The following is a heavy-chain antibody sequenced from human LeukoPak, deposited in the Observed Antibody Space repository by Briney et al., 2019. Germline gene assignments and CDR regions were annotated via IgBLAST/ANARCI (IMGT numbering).Heavy chain of an antibody. CDR3: SNKRDY. CDR2: TNEAGSGQ. V-gene: IGHV3-7*01. J-gene: IGHJ4*02. CDR1: GFTFSSHW. Sequence: GGSLRLSCTASGFTFSSHWMTWVRQAPGKGLEWVANTNEAGSGQSYVGSVKGRFTVSRDNAKNSLYLQMNSLRVEDTAIYYCSNKRDYWGQGTLVTVSS.